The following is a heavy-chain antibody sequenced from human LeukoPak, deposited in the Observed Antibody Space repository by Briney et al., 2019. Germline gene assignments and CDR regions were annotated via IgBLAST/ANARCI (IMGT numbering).Heavy chain of an antibody. J-gene: IGHJ3*02. V-gene: IGHV4-34*01. Sequence: SETLSPTCAVYGGSFRGYYWGWIRQPPGKGLEWSGEINHSGSSNYNPSLKSRVTISVDTSKNQFSLKLSSVTAADTAVYYCASWPYYDYVWGSYRYVGLAFDIWGQGTMVTVSS. CDR1: GGSFRGYY. CDR2: INHSGSS. D-gene: IGHD3-16*02. CDR3: ASWPYYDYVWGSYRYVGLAFDI.